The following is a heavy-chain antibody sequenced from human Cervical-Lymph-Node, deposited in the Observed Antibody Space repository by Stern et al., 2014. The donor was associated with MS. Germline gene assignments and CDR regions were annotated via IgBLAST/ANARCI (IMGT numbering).Heavy chain of an antibody. Sequence: EVQLVESGAEVKKPGESVKISCEGSGYSFTTYWIAWVRQKPGHGLEWMGIVHPDDSATRYSPSIQAQVTLPADKSKNAAYMQWSSLKAWDTATYYCARVMIGSTSHYGLDVWGQGTTVTVSS. CDR2: VHPDDSAT. J-gene: IGHJ6*02. CDR1: GYSFTTYW. CDR3: ARVMIGSTSHYGLDV. D-gene: IGHD2-2*01. V-gene: IGHV5-51*01.